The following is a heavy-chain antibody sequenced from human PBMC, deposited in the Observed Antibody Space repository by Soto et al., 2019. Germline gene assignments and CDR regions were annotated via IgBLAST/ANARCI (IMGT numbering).Heavy chain of an antibody. CDR1: GGTFSSYT. Sequence: QVQLVQSGAEVKKPGSSVKVSCKASGGTFSSYTISWVRQAPGQGLEWMGRIIPILGIANYAQKFQGRVTLTADKSTSTAYMELSSLRSEDTAVYYCARDGVDCSSTSCYFYWGQGTLVTVSS. D-gene: IGHD2-2*01. CDR3: ARDGVDCSSTSCYFY. V-gene: IGHV1-69*08. J-gene: IGHJ4*02. CDR2: IIPILGIA.